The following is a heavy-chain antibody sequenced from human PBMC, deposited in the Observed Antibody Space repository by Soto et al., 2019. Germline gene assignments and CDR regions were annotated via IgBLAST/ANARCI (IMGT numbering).Heavy chain of an antibody. CDR1: RGSINYSY. D-gene: IGHD4-17*01. J-gene: IGHJ6*02. CDR2: ISYTGSA. V-gene: IGHV4-59*01. CDR3: ARVNYGDYYYGMDV. Sequence: ETLSLTCTVSRGSINYSYWTWIRQPPGKGLEWIGYISYTGSANYNASLKSRLTISVDTSKNQFSLKLSSVTAADTALYYCARVNYGDYYYGMDVWGQGTTVTVSS.